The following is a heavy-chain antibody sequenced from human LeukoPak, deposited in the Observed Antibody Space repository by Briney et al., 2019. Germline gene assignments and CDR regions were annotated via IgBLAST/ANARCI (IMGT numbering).Heavy chain of an antibody. CDR3: AKWSSNWGYYYYYGMDV. CDR1: GFTFSDYA. CDR2: ISGPGGRT. Sequence: GGSLRLSCAASGFTFSDYAMSWVRQAPGKGLEWVSTISGPGGRTYYADSVKGRFTISRDDSKNTLYLQMNSLSAEDTAVFYCAKWSSNWGYYYYYGMDVWGQGTTVTVSS. J-gene: IGHJ6*02. D-gene: IGHD6-13*01. V-gene: IGHV3-23*01.